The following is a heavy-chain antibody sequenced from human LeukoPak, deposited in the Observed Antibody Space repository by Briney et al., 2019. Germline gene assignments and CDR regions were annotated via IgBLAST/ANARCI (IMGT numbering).Heavy chain of an antibody. J-gene: IGHJ4*02. CDR3: ARGGIQLWYADY. V-gene: IGHV3-33*01. Sequence: PGRSLRLSCAASGXTFSSYGMHWVRQAPGKGLEWVAVIWYDGSNKYYADSVKGRFTISRDNSKNTLYLQMNSLRGEDTAVYFCARGGIQLWYADYWGQGTLVTVSS. CDR1: GXTFSSYG. CDR2: IWYDGSNK. D-gene: IGHD5-18*01.